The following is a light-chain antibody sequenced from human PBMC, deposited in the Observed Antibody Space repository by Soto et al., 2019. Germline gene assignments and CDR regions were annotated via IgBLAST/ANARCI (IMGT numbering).Light chain of an antibody. CDR1: QSIGSW. CDR3: QHYNDFPYT. V-gene: IGKV1-5*01. Sequence: DIQMTQSPSSVSASVGDRVTITCRASQSIGSWLAWYQQKPGKAPKLLIYAASSLQSGVPSRFSGGGSGAEFTLTISSLQPDDFATYYCQHYNDFPYTFGQGTKVDIK. CDR2: AAS. J-gene: IGKJ2*01.